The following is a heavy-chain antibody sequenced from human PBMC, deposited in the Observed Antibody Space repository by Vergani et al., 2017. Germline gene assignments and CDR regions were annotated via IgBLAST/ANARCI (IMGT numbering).Heavy chain of an antibody. CDR3: VRDLYSRGPFDV. Sequence: QVQLQESGPGLLKTSETLSLTCNVSGVSITRGNYWGWVRQSPGTGLEWIASVFHLGTVYYNPSPRSRVRISIDAYNVLSRRLQSVTAADTAVYFCVRDLYSRGPFDVWGQGSLVTVSS. CDR1: GVSITRGNY. J-gene: IGHJ4*01. D-gene: IGHD3-22*01. V-gene: IGHV4-38-2*02. CDR2: VFHLGTV.